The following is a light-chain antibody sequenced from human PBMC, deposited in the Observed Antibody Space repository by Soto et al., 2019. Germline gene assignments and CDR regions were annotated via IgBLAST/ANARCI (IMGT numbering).Light chain of an antibody. V-gene: IGKV1-9*01. J-gene: IGKJ3*01. Sequence: DIQLTQSPSFLSASVGDRVTITCRASQGISSYLAWCQQKPGKAPKLLIYAASTLQSGVPSRFSGSGSGTEFTLTISSLQPEDFATYYCQQLNSYLITFGPGTKVDIK. CDR1: QGISSY. CDR2: AAS. CDR3: QQLNSYLIT.